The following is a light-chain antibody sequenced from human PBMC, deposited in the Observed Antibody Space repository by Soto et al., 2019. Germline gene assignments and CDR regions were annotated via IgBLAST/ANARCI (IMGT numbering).Light chain of an antibody. V-gene: IGKV1-5*01. J-gene: IGKJ1*01. CDR2: GAS. Sequence: LAWYQQKPGKAPRLLIYGASSLDSGIPSRFSGSASGTEFTLTISSLQPDDFAAYYCQQYSSYWTFGQGTKVEIK. CDR3: QQYSSYWT.